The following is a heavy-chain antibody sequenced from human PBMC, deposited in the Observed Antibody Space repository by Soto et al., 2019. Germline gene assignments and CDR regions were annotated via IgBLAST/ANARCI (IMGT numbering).Heavy chain of an antibody. CDR1: GFTVSINY. Sequence: GSLRLSCAASGFTVSINYMSWVRQAPGKGLEWVSVIYSGESKLYADSVKGRFTISRDNFKNTLYLQMNSLRAEDTAVYYCARDPPRSSSLGWFDPWGQGALVTVSS. CDR2: IYSGESK. CDR3: ARDPPRSSSLGWFDP. J-gene: IGHJ5*02. V-gene: IGHV3-53*01. D-gene: IGHD6-6*01.